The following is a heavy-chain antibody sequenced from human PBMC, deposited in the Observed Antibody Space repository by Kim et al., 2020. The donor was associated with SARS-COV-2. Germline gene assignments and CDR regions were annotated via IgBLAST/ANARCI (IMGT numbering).Heavy chain of an antibody. CDR2: IYYSGST. CDR1: GGSISSSSYY. D-gene: IGHD6-13*01. J-gene: IGHJ4*02. CDR3: ARDWAAAAGVDY. V-gene: IGHV4-39*02. Sequence: SETLSLTCTVSGGSISSSSYYWGWIRQPPGKGLEWIGSIYYSGSTYYNPSLKSRVTISVDTSKNQFSLKLSSVTAADTAVYYCARDWAAAAGVDYWGQGTLVTVSS.